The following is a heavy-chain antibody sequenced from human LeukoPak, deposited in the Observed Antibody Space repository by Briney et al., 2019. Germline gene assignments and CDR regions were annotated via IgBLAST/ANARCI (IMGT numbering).Heavy chain of an antibody. V-gene: IGHV1-24*01. J-gene: IGHJ2*01. Sequence: GASVKVSCKVSGYTLTELSMHWVRQAPGKGLEWMGGFDPEDGETIYAQKFQGRVTMTEDTSTDTAYMELSSLRSDDTAVYYCARGVSSGWHGYWYFDLWGRGTLVTVSS. D-gene: IGHD6-19*01. CDR2: FDPEDGET. CDR1: GYTLTELS. CDR3: ARGVSSGWHGYWYFDL.